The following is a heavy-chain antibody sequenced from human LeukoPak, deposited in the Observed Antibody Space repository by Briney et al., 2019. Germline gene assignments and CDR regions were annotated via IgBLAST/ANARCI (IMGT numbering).Heavy chain of an antibody. CDR3: AREGGFYRPLDY. CDR1: GGSISSTNW. CDR2: VHLNGRT. V-gene: IGHV4-4*02. D-gene: IGHD2/OR15-2a*01. J-gene: IGHJ4*02. Sequence: SGTLSLTCGVSGGSISSTNWWTWVRQPTWGGLEWIGEVHLNGRTHYSPSLESRVTMSVDMSENHISLKLTSVTAADTAVYYCAREGGFYRPLDYSGPGTLVIVSS.